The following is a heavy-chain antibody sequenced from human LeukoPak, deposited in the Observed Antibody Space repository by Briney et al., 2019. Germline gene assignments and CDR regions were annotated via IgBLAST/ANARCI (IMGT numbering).Heavy chain of an antibody. D-gene: IGHD3-9*01. Sequence: SETLSLTCTVSGGYISSSSYYWGWIRQPPGKGLEWIGSIYYSGSTYYNPSLKSRVTISVDTSKNQFSLKLSSVTAADTAVYYCARGYRYYDILTGYQGAFDIWGQGTMVTVSS. J-gene: IGHJ3*02. V-gene: IGHV4-39*07. CDR3: ARGYRYYDILTGYQGAFDI. CDR2: IYYSGST. CDR1: GGYISSSSYY.